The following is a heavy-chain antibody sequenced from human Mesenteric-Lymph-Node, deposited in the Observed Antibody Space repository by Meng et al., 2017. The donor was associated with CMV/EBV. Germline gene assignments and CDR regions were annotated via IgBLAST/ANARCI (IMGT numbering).Heavy chain of an antibody. CDR2: IYYSGST. D-gene: IGHD4-11*01. V-gene: IGHV4-59*01. Sequence: SETLSLTCTVSGGSISSYYWSWIRQPPGKGLEWIGYIYYSGSTNYNPSIKSRVTISVDTSKNQFSLKLSSVTAADTAVYYCARGSYSNYVSGMDVWGQGTTVTVSS. CDR1: GGSISSYY. CDR3: ARGSYSNYVSGMDV. J-gene: IGHJ6*02.